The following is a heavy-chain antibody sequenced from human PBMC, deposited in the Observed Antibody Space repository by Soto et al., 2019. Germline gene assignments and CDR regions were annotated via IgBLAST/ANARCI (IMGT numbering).Heavy chain of an antibody. CDR1: GGSFNNYC. CDR3: ARGDYGQYDAYNWSDP. J-gene: IGHJ5*02. V-gene: IGHV4-34*02. Sequence: QVRLQQWGAGLVRPSETLSLTCAVYGGSFNNYCWSWIRQPPGKGLEWIGEVCPGGRTNYSPTLKREGRTAVEGSKNQFSLRLTSVTVADTAVYYCARGDYGQYDAYNWSDPWGQGNLVIVAS. CDR2: VCPGGRT. D-gene: IGHD3-10*01.